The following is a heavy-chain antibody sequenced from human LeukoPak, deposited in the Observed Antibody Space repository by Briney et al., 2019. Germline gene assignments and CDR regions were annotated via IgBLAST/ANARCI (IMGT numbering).Heavy chain of an antibody. CDR2: ISAYNGNT. J-gene: IGHJ4*02. CDR3: ARGLGRGDCGDLLGPLYYFDY. CDR1: GYTFTSYG. D-gene: IGHD4-17*01. Sequence: ASVKVSCKASGYTFTSYGISWVRQAPGQGLEWMGWISAYNGNTNYAQKLQGRVTMTTDTSTSTAYMELRSLRSDDTAVYYCARGLGRGDCGDLLGPLYYFDYWGQGTLVTVSS. V-gene: IGHV1-18*01.